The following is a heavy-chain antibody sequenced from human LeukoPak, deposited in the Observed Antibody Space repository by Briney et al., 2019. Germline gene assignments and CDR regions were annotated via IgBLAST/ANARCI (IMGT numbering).Heavy chain of an antibody. CDR2: ISAYNGNT. D-gene: IGHD2-2*02. J-gene: IGHJ4*02. CDR3: ARDCSSTSCYRGGYYFDY. Sequence: GASVKVSCKASGYTFTSYGISWVRQAPGQGLEWMGWISAYNGNTNYAQKLQGRVTMTTDTSTSTANMELRSLRSDDTAVYYCARDCSSTSCYRGGYYFDYWGQGTLVTVSS. CDR1: GYTFTSYG. V-gene: IGHV1-18*01.